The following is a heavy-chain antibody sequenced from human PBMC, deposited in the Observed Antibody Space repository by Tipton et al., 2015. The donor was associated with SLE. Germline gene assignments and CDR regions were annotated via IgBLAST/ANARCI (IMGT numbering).Heavy chain of an antibody. D-gene: IGHD6-13*01. V-gene: IGHV3-30*02. Sequence: SGFTFSSYGMHWVRQAPGKGLEWVAIIWYAGSNKYYADSIKGRFTISRDNSRNTLYLQMNNLRLEDTALYYCAKDKSLGVAAAGLDYWGQGILVTVSS. CDR2: IWYAGSNK. CDR1: GFTFSSYG. CDR3: AKDKSLGVAAAGLDY. J-gene: IGHJ4*02.